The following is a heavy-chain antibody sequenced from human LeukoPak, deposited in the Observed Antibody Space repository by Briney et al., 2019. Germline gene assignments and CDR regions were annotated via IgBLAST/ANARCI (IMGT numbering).Heavy chain of an antibody. J-gene: IGHJ4*02. Sequence: GGSLRLSCAASGFTFSSYGMHWVSQAPGKGLEWVAFIRYDGSNKYYADSVKGRLTIPRENSKNTMYRQMTSLRAADTAVYYCAKFFDYWGQGTLVAVSS. CDR1: GFTFSSYG. CDR3: AKFFDY. V-gene: IGHV3-30*02. CDR2: IRYDGSNK.